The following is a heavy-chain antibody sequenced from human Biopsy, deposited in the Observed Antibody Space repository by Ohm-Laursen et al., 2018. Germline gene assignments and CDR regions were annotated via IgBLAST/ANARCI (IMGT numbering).Heavy chain of an antibody. CDR2: IYYTGNT. V-gene: IGHV4-59*01. CDR3: ARDRGYYSDRTVPEYFDL. CDR1: GDSISTYY. J-gene: IGHJ2*01. Sequence: SETLSLTCTVSGDSISTYYWSWIRQPPGKGLQWIGYIYYTGNTDYNPSLQSRVTISVDTSKNHFSLRLRSMTPADTAMYYCARDRGYYSDRTVPEYFDLWGRGALVTVSS. D-gene: IGHD3-22*01.